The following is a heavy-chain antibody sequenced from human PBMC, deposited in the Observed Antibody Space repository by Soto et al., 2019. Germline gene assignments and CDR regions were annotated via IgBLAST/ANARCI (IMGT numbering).Heavy chain of an antibody. J-gene: IGHJ4*02. V-gene: IGHV1-2*02. CDR2: INPNSGGT. CDR1: GYTFTAYN. D-gene: IGHD2-2*01. CDR3: APATMTFDY. Sequence: QVPLVQSGAEVKKPGASVKVSCKASGYTFTAYNIHWVRQAPGQGLEWMGWINPNSGGTDYAQKFQGRVTMTRDTSISTAYMELSRLTSEDTAVYYCAPATMTFDYWGQGALVTVSS.